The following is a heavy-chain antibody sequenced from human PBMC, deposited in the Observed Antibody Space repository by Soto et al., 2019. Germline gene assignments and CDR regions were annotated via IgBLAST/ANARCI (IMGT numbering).Heavy chain of an antibody. Sequence: QVQLVQSGAEVKKPGSSVKVSCKASGGTFSSYAISWVRQAPGQGLEWMGGIIPIFGTANYAQKFQGRVTITADESTSTAYMELSRLRSEDTAVYYCARGIVVVVAATTNYGMDVWGQGTTVTVSS. D-gene: IGHD2-15*01. CDR3: ARGIVVVVAATTNYGMDV. CDR1: GGTFSSYA. J-gene: IGHJ6*02. V-gene: IGHV1-69*01. CDR2: IIPIFGTA.